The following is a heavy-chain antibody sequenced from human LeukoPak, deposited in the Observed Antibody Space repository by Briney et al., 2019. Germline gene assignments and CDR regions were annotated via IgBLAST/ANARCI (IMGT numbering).Heavy chain of an antibody. CDR3: AKDMGGLLAKHYLDY. CDR1: GFTFSSHG. D-gene: IGHD1-26*01. CDR2: IRYDGSSK. Sequence: GGSLRLSCAASGFTFSSHGIHWVRQAPGKGLEWVGFIRYDGSSKYNADSVKGRFTISRDNSKNTVYPQMSSLRAEDTAVYYCAKDMGGLLAKHYLDYWGQGTLITVSS. V-gene: IGHV3-30*02. J-gene: IGHJ4*02.